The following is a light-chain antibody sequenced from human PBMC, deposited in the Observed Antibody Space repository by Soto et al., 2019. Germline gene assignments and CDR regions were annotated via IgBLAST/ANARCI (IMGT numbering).Light chain of an antibody. CDR2: DVT. CDR1: SSDVGGYNY. V-gene: IGLV2-14*03. Sequence: QLVLTQPASVSGSPGQSITISCTGTSSDVGGYNYVSWYQHHPGKAPKLIIYDVTDRPSGVSNRFSGSKSGNTASLTISGLQAEDEADYYCSSYTSISTLDVVFGGGTKLTVL. CDR3: SSYTSISTLDVV. J-gene: IGLJ2*01.